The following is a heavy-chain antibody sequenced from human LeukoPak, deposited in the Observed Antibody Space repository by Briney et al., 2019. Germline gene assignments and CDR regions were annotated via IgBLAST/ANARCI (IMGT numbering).Heavy chain of an antibody. CDR2: INHSGST. CDR3: ARNNLEREFWIRVNYGMDV. D-gene: IGHD3-3*01. J-gene: IGHJ6*02. V-gene: IGHV4-34*01. Sequence: SETLSLTCAVYGGSFSGYYWSWIRQPPGKGLEWIGEINHSGSTNYNPSLKSRATISVDTSKNQFSLKLSSVTAADTAVYYCARNNLEREFWIRVNYGMDVWGQGTTVTVSS. CDR1: GGSFSGYY.